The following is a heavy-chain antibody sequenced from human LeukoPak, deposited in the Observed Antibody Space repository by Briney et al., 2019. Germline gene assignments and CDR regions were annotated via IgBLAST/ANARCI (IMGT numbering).Heavy chain of an antibody. D-gene: IGHD3-9*01. CDR1: GGSFSGYY. V-gene: IGHV4-34*01. Sequence: KPSETLSLTCAVYGGSFSGYYWSWIRQPPGKGLERIGEINHSGSTNYNPSLKSRVTISVDTSKNQFSLKLSSVTAADTAVYYCARADVLRYFDWFDGGHFDYWGQGTLVTVSS. CDR3: ARADVLRYFDWFDGGHFDY. CDR2: INHSGST. J-gene: IGHJ4*02.